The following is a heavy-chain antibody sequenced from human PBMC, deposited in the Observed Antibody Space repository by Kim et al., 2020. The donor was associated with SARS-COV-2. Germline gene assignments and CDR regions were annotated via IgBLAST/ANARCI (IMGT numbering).Heavy chain of an antibody. CDR1: GFTFNNYA. CDR3: AKVTSWSSGWFESFQH. Sequence: GGSLRLSCAASGFTFNNYAMSWVRQAPGKGLEWVSGIRDSGGSREYADSVKGRFSISRDNSKNTLYLQMDSLRAEDTAVYYCAKVTSWSSGWFESFQHWGQGTLVTVSS. D-gene: IGHD6-19*01. CDR2: IRDSGGSR. J-gene: IGHJ1*01. V-gene: IGHV3-23*01.